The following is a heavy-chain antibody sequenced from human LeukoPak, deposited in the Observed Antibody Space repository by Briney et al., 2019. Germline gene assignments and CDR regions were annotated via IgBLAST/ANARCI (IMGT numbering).Heavy chain of an antibody. J-gene: IGHJ4*02. Sequence: GASVKVSRKASGYTFTSYDINWVRQATGQGLEWMGWMNPNSGNTGYAQKFQGRVTMTRNTSISTAYMELRSLRSDDTAVYYCARDTSDDYYDSSGYLGYWGQGTLVTVSS. CDR1: GYTFTSYD. CDR2: MNPNSGNT. D-gene: IGHD3-22*01. V-gene: IGHV1-8*01. CDR3: ARDTSDDYYDSSGYLGY.